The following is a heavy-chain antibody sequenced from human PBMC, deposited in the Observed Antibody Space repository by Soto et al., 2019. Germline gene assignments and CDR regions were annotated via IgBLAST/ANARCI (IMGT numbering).Heavy chain of an antibody. V-gene: IGHV4-4*02. D-gene: IGHD5-12*01. CDR2: IYHSGST. Sequence: QVQLQESGPGLVKPSGTLSLSCTVSGGSISSSHWWSWVRQPPGKGLEWIGEIYHSGSTNYNPSLQSRVTVSVDKSKNQFSLQLNSVTAADTVVYYCARYSGYEGRFEPWGQGTLVTVSS. J-gene: IGHJ5*02. CDR1: GGSISSSHW. CDR3: ARYSGYEGRFEP.